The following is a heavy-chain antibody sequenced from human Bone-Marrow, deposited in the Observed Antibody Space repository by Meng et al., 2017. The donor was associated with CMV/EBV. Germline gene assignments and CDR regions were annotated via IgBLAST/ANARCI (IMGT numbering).Heavy chain of an antibody. D-gene: IGHD2-15*01. Sequence: ASVKVSCKASGYTFTGYYMHWVRQAPGQGLEWMGWINPNSGGTNSAQKFQGRVTMTRDTSISTAYMELSRLRSYDTAVYYCARAIVREIILSGWDSWGQGTLVTVSS. J-gene: IGHJ4*02. CDR1: GYTFTGYY. V-gene: IGHV1-2*02. CDR3: ARAIVREIILSGWDS. CDR2: INPNSGGT.